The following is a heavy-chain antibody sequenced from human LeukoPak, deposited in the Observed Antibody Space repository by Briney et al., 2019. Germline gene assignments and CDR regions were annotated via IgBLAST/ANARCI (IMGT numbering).Heavy chain of an antibody. D-gene: IGHD4-17*01. J-gene: IGHJ4*02. Sequence: GGSLRLSCAASGFTFSNYAMSRVRQAPGKGLEWVSAISGSSDTTYYADSVKGRFTISRDNSKNTLSLQMDSLRADDTAVYYCAKGHLGTTVTTILYYFDYWGQGTLVTVSS. CDR3: AKGHLGTTVTTILYYFDY. V-gene: IGHV3-23*01. CDR1: GFTFSNYA. CDR2: ISGSSDTT.